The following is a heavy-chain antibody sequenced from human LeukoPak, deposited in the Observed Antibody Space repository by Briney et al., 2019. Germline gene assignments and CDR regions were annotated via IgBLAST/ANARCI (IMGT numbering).Heavy chain of an antibody. D-gene: IGHD6-6*01. CDR2: IIPIFGTA. CDR1: GGTLSSYA. CDR3: ARAPYSSSPFDY. V-gene: IGHV1-69*05. Sequence: GASVKVSCKASGGTLSSYAISWVRQAPGQGLEWMGGIIPIFGTANYAQKFQGRVTITTDESTSTAYMELSSLRSEDTAVYYCARAPYSSSPFDYWGQGTLVTVSS. J-gene: IGHJ4*02.